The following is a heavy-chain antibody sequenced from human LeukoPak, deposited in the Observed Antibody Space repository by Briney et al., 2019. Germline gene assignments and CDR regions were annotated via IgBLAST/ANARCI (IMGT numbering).Heavy chain of an antibody. D-gene: IGHD6-13*01. CDR1: GGSFSGYY. V-gene: IGHV4-34*01. J-gene: IGHJ3*02. CDR3: ARMGLYSSSWYAAGAFDI. Sequence: PSETLSLTCAVYGGSFSGYYWSWVRQPPGKGLEWIGEINHSGSTNYNPSLKSRVTISVDTSKNQFSLKLSSVTAADTAVYYCARMGLYSSSWYAAGAFDIWGQGTMVTVSS. CDR2: INHSGST.